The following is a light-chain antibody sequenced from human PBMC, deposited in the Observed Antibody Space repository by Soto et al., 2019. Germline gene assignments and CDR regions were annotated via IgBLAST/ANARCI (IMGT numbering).Light chain of an antibody. CDR1: SSDVGDYKS. Sequence: QSALTQPRSVSGSPGQSVTISCTGISSDVGDYKSVSWYQQHPGKAPKLMIYDVSKRPSGVPDRFSGPKSGNTASLTISGLQAEDEADYYCCSYAGSYTYVFGTGTKLTVL. CDR2: DVS. J-gene: IGLJ1*01. V-gene: IGLV2-11*01. CDR3: CSYAGSYTYV.